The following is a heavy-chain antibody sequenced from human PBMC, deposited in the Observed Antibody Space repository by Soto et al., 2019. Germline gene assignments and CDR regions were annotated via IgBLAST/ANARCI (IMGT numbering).Heavy chain of an antibody. J-gene: IGHJ5*01. Sequence: EVQLVESGGGWVQPGGSLRLSCAGSGFAVSSNYMSWVRQAPGKGLEWVSVIYSSGSIYYADSVKDRFIISRDNSKNTLDLQMNSLRVDDTAVYYCARAPWGYQFDSWGQGTLVTVSS. V-gene: IGHV3-66*01. D-gene: IGHD7-27*01. CDR2: IYSSGSI. CDR1: GFAVSSNY. CDR3: ARAPWGYQFDS.